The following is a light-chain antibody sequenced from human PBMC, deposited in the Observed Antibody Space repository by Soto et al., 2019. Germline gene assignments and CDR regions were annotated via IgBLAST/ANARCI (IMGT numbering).Light chain of an antibody. V-gene: IGKV3-20*01. Sequence: EIVLTQSPGTVSLSPGERATLSCRASQSVSRSYLAWYQQKPGQAPRLLIYGASSRATGIPDRFSGSGSGTDFTLTISRLEPEDFAVYYCQQYGSSPWTFGQGTKVDIK. CDR1: QSVSRSY. CDR3: QQYGSSPWT. J-gene: IGKJ1*01. CDR2: GAS.